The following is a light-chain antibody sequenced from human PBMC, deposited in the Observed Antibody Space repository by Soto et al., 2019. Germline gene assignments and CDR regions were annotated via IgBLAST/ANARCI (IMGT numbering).Light chain of an antibody. J-gene: IGLJ1*01. CDR3: QSYDSSLSGYV. CDR2: GNS. Sequence: QSVVTQPPSASGTPGQTVTISCSGSSSNIGSNYVYWYQQLPGTAPKLLIYGNSNRPSGVPDRFSGSKSGTSASLAITGLQAEDEADYYCQSYDSSLSGYVFGTGTKLTVL. CDR1: SSNIGSNY. V-gene: IGLV1-40*01.